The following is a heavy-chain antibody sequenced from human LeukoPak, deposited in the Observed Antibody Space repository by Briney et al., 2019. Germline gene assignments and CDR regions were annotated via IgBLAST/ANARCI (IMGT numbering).Heavy chain of an antibody. V-gene: IGHV4-34*01. CDR3: ARAKILLSNYYYYMDV. D-gene: IGHD2/OR15-2a*01. J-gene: IGHJ6*03. CDR2: INHSGST. CDR1: GGSFSGYY. Sequence: IPSETLSLTCAVYGGSFSGYYWSWIRQPPGKGLEWIGEINHSGSTNYNPPLKSRVTISVDTSKNQFSLKLSSVTAADTAVYYCARAKILLSNYYYYMDVWGKGTTVTVSS.